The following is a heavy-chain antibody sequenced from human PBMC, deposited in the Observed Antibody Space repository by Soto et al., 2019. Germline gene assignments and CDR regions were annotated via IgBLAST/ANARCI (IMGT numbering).Heavy chain of an antibody. D-gene: IGHD6-19*01. CDR2: ISAYNGNT. CDR1: GYTFPSYG. CDR3: ARDPTVAGKTISSFDI. Sequence: DSVKVSCTASGYTFPSYGISWVRQAPGQGLEWMGWISAYNGNTNYAQKLQGRVTMTTDTSTSTAYMELRSLRSDDTAVYYCARDPTVAGKTISSFDIWGQVTMVPVSS. V-gene: IGHV1-18*01. J-gene: IGHJ3*02.